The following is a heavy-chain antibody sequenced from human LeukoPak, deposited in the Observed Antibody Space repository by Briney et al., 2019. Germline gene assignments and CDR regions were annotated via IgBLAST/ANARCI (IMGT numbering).Heavy chain of an antibody. V-gene: IGHV4-34*01. Sequence: SETLSLTCAVYGGSFSGYYWSWIRQPPGKGLEWIGEINHSGSTSYNPSLKSRVTISVDTSKNQFSLKLSSVTAADTAVYYCARGRGKWIQLRSTYFDYWGQGTLVTVSS. CDR2: INHSGST. CDR3: ARGRGKWIQLRSTYFDY. D-gene: IGHD5-18*01. J-gene: IGHJ4*02. CDR1: GGSFSGYY.